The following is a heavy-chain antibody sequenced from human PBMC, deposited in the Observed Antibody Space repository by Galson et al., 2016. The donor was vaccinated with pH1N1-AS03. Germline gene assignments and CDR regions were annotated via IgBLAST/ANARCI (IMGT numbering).Heavy chain of an antibody. D-gene: IGHD3-10*01. CDR1: GGPFRSYA. V-gene: IGHV1-69*13. Sequence: LVKVSCKASGGPFRSYAISWVRQAPGQGLEWMGGIMPIFGTTNYAQKFQGRVTVTADESTTTAYMELSSLRSEDTAVYYCARAPTYYFGLRAALDIWGQGTMVTVSS. CDR2: IMPIFGTT. J-gene: IGHJ3*02. CDR3: ARAPTYYFGLRAALDI.